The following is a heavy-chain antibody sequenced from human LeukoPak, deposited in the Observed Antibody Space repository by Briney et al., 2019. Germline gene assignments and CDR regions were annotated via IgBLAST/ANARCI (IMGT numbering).Heavy chain of an antibody. D-gene: IGHD3-3*01. Sequence: PGGSLRLSCAASGFTFSDYYMSWIRQAPGKGLEWVSYISSSGSTIYYADSVKGRFTLSRDNAKNSLYLQMNSLRAEDTAVYYCARDSALHLRLSATWGQGTLVTVSS. CDR1: GFTFSDYY. J-gene: IGHJ4*02. CDR3: ARDSALHLRLSAT. CDR2: ISSSGSTI. V-gene: IGHV3-11*01.